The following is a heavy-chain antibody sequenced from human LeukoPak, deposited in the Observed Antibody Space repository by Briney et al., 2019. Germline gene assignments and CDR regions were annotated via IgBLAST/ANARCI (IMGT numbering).Heavy chain of an antibody. CDR3: ARGYMCGYDC. V-gene: IGHV3-74*01. CDR1: GFTFSNNW. D-gene: IGHD5-18*01. Sequence: GGSLRLSCAASGFTFSNNWMHWVRQAPGKGLVWVSRINSDGSTTTYADSVKGRFTISRDNAKNTLYLQMNSLRAEDTAVYYCARGYMCGYDCWGQGALVTVSS. J-gene: IGHJ4*02. CDR2: INSDGSTT.